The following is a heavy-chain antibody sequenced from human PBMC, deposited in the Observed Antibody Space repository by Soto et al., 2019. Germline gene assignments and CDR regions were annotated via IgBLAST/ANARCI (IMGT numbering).Heavy chain of an antibody. CDR1: GGTFSSYA. D-gene: IGHD2-15*01. CDR3: ARATVAISEDGMDV. J-gene: IGHJ6*02. V-gene: IGHV1-69*06. Sequence: SVKVSCKASGGTFSSYAISCVRQAPGQGLEWMGGIIPIFGTANYAQKFQGRVTITADKSTSTAYMELSSLRSEDTAVYYCARATVAISEDGMDVWGQGTTVTVSS. CDR2: IIPIFGTA.